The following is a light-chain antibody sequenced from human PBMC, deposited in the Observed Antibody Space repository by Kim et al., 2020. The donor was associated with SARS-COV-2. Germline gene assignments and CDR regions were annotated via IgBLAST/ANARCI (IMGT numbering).Light chain of an antibody. CDR2: STN. CDR3: AAWDDSLNGVV. J-gene: IGLJ2*01. V-gene: IGLV1-44*01. Sequence: GPRVTISCSGSSSNIGSNTVNWYQHLPGTAPKLLIYSTNQRPSGVPDRFSGSKSGTSASLAISGLQSEDEADYYCAAWDDSLNGVVFGGGTQLTVL. CDR1: SSNIGSNT.